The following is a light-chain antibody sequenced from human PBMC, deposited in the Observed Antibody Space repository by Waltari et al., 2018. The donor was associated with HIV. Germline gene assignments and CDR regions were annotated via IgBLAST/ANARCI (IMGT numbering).Light chain of an antibody. J-gene: IGLJ1*01. V-gene: IGLV2-11*01. Sequence: QSALTQPRSVSRSPGQSVTTSCTGTSSDICSFDSVSWYQQYPGKAPKVIIYEVDRRPSGVPDRFTGSKSGITASLTISGLQSEDEADYYCCSYAGAYTYVFGTGTKVNVL. CDR1: SSDICSFDS. CDR3: CSYAGAYTYV. CDR2: EVD.